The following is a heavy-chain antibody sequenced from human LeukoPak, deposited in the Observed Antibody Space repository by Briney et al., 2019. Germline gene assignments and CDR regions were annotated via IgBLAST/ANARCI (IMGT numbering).Heavy chain of an antibody. V-gene: IGHV3-9*01. CDR2: ISWNSGSI. Sequence: GGSLRLSCAASGFTFDDYAMHWVRQAPGKGLEWVSGISWNSGSIGYADSVKGRFTISRDNAKNSLYLQMNSLRAEDTALYYCAKDAGYSYGHFDYWGQGTLVTVSS. J-gene: IGHJ4*02. CDR3: AKDAGYSYGHFDY. CDR1: GFTFDDYA. D-gene: IGHD5-18*01.